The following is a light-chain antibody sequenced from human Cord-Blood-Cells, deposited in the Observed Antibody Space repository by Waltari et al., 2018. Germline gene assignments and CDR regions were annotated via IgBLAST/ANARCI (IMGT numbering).Light chain of an antibody. CDR2: CAS. CDR1: QSVSSSY. V-gene: IGKV3-20*01. J-gene: IGKJ1*01. CDR3: QQYGSSPPT. Sequence: EIVLTQSPGPLSLSPGERATLSCRASQSVSSSYLALYQQKPGQAPRLLIYCASSRATGIPDRFSGSGSGTDFTLTISRLEPEDFAVYYCQQYGSSPPTFGQGTKVEIK.